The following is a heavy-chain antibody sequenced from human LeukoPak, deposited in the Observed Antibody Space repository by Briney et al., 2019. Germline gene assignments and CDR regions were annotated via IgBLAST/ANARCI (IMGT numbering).Heavy chain of an antibody. J-gene: IGHJ6*03. CDR3: ASSSIKGYCSSTSCTSYYYMDV. V-gene: IGHV1-2*02. D-gene: IGHD2-2*01. CDR1: GYTFTGYY. Sequence: ASVKVSCTASGYTFTGYYMHWVRQAPGQGLEWMGWINPNSGGTNYAQKFQGRVTMTRDTSISTAYMELSRLRSDDTAVYYCASSSIKGYCSSTSCTSYYYMDVWGKGTTVTISS. CDR2: INPNSGGT.